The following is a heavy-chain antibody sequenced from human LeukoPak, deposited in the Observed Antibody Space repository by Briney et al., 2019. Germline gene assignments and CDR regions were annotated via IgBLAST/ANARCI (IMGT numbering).Heavy chain of an antibody. CDR3: ARHRPKEAVTTSNWFDP. Sequence: SETLSLTCSVSGDSVSSNSYYWSWIRQPPGKGLEWIGYISYSGSTNYNPSLKSRVTISVDTSKNHFSLKVSSVTAADTAVYYCARHRPKEAVTTSNWFDPWGQGTLVTVSS. CDR2: ISYSGST. CDR1: GDSVSSNSYY. V-gene: IGHV4-61*03. J-gene: IGHJ5*02. D-gene: IGHD4-17*01.